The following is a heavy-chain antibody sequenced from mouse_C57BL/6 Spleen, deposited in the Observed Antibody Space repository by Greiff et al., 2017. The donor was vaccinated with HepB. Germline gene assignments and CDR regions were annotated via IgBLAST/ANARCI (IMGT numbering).Heavy chain of an antibody. J-gene: IGHJ3*01. CDR2: IYPGSGST. V-gene: IGHV1-55*01. Sequence: QVQLQQPGAELVKPGASVKMSCKASGYTFTSYWITWVKQRPGQGLEWIGDIYPGSGSTNYNEKFKSKATLTVDTSSSTAYMQLSSLTSEDSAVYYCARDAHYGGEKAWFAYWGQGTLVTVSA. CDR1: GYTFTSYW. D-gene: IGHD1-1*02. CDR3: ARDAHYGGEKAWFAY.